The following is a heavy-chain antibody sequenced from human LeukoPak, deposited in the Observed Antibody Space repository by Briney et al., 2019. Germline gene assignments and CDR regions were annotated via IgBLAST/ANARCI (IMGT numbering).Heavy chain of an antibody. V-gene: IGHV3-30*03. CDR3: ARDSTTLRYPDY. CDR1: GFTFSSYG. CDR2: ISYDGSNK. D-gene: IGHD3-9*01. Sequence: GGSLRLSCAASGFTFSSYGMHWVRQAPGKGLEWVAVISYDGSNKYYADSVKGRFTISRDNAKNSLYLQMNSLRAEDTAVYYCARDSTTLRYPDYWGQGTLVTVSS. J-gene: IGHJ4*02.